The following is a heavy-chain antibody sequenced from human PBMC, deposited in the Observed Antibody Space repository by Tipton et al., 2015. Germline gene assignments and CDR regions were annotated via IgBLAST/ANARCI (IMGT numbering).Heavy chain of an antibody. CDR1: GFTFSSYA. V-gene: IGHV4-59*12. CDR2: IYYIENI. Sequence: LRLSCAVSGFTFSSYAMNWVRQAPGKGLEWIGDIYYIENINYNPSLKSRVAISADTSKNQFSLQLSSVTAADTAVYFCARESGPPGARFDPWGQGTLVTVSS. D-gene: IGHD3-10*01. J-gene: IGHJ5*02. CDR3: ARESGPPGARFDP.